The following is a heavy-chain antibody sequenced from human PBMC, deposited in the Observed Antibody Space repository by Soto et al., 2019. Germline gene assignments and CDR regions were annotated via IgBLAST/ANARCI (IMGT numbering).Heavy chain of an antibody. V-gene: IGHV3-11*06. CDR2: ISSSSSYT. D-gene: IGHD3-22*01. CDR3: ARVRATYYYDSSGYFFGY. Sequence: GGSLRLSCAASGFTFSDYYMSWIRQAPGKGLEWVSYISSSSSYTNYADSVKGRFTISRDNAKNSLYLQMNSLRAEDTAVYYCARVRATYYYDSSGYFFGYWGQGTLVTVSS. J-gene: IGHJ4*02. CDR1: GFTFSDYY.